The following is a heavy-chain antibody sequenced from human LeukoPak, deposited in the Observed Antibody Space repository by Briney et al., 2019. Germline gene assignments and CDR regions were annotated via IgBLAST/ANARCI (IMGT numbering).Heavy chain of an antibody. CDR1: GGSISSYY. CDR2: IYYSGST. J-gene: IGHJ3*02. D-gene: IGHD3-22*01. Sequence: SETLSLTCTVSGGSISSYYWSWIRQPPGKGLEWIGYIYYSGSTNYNPSLKSRVTISVDTSKNQFSLKLSSVTAADTAVYYCARHRGGYWYYYDSSGYDHDAFDIWGQGTMVTVSS. CDR3: ARHRGGYWYYYDSSGYDHDAFDI. V-gene: IGHV4-59*08.